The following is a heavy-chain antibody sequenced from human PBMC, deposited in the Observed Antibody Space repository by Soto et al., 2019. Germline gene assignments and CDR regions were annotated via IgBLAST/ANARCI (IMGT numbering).Heavy chain of an antibody. CDR3: AAPGSRLVYCYGMDV. Sequence: SVKVSCKASGGTFSSYAISWVRQAPGQGLEWMGGIIPIFGTANYAQKFQGRVTITADKSTSTAYMELSSLRSEDTAVYYCAAPGSRLVYCYGMDVWGQGTTVTVSS. CDR2: IIPIFGTA. V-gene: IGHV1-69*06. J-gene: IGHJ6*02. D-gene: IGHD6-6*01. CDR1: GGTFSSYA.